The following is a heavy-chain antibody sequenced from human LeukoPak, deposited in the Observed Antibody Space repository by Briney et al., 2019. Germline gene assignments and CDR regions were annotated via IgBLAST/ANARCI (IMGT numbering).Heavy chain of an antibody. V-gene: IGHV4-38-2*02. J-gene: IGHJ6*03. CDR3: ARGGSGWQRRKYYYYYMDV. D-gene: IGHD6-19*01. CDR1: GYSISSGYY. Sequence: SETLSLTCTVSGYSISSGYYWGWIRQPPGKGLEWIGSIYHSGSTYYNPSLKSRVTISVDTSKNQFSLKLSSVTAADTAVYYCARGGSGWQRRKYYYYYMDVWGKGTTVTVSS. CDR2: IYHSGST.